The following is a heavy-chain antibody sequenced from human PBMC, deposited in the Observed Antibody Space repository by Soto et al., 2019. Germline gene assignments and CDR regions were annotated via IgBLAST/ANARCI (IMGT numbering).Heavy chain of an antibody. V-gene: IGHV4-30-4*01. J-gene: IGHJ5*02. CDR2: IYYSGST. CDR3: ARVLLPNWFDP. CDR1: GGSISSGDYY. Sequence: ASETLSLTCTVSGGSISSGDYYWSWIRQPPGKGLEWIGYIYYSGSTYYNPSLKSRVTISVDTSKNQFSLKLSSVTAADTAVYYCARVLLPNWFDPWGQGTLVTVS. D-gene: IGHD3-22*01.